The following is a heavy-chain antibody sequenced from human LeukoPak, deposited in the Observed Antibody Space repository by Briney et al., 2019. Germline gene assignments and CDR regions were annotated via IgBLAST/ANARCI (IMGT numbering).Heavy chain of an antibody. Sequence: GGSLRLSCAASGFTFSDYYMSWIRQAPGKGLEWVSYISSSGSTIYYADSVKGRFTISRDNAKNSLYLQMNSLGAEDTAVYYCARDYFDDSSGYYADYWGQGTLVTVSS. D-gene: IGHD3-22*01. CDR3: ARDYFDDSSGYYADY. V-gene: IGHV3-11*01. CDR2: ISSSGSTI. CDR1: GFTFSDYY. J-gene: IGHJ4*02.